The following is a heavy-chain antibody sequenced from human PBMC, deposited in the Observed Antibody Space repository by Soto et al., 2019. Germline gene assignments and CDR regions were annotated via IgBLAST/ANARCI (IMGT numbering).Heavy chain of an antibody. Sequence: EEQLLESGGALVQPGGSLRLSCAASGFTFSDHAMTWVRQAPGKGLQWVSTIDAGGGATWDADSVRGRFTISRDNSKNTLSLQMNNLRPEDTAVYYCAKDGHRQDWYYHMDVWCKGTTVTVSS. CDR2: IDAGGGAT. CDR1: GFTFSDHA. CDR3: AKDGHRQDWYYHMDV. J-gene: IGHJ6*03. V-gene: IGHV3-23*01. D-gene: IGHD2-15*01.